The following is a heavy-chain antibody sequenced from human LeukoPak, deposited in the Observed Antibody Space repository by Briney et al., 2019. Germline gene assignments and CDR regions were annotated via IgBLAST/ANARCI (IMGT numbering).Heavy chain of an antibody. J-gene: IGHJ4*02. D-gene: IGHD3-22*01. CDR3: ASVGSSGYLADY. CDR2: ISSSSSSYI. Sequence: GGSLRLSCAASGFTFSSYSMNWVRQAPEKGLEWVSSISSSSSSYIYYADSVKGRFTISRDNAKNSLYLQMNSLRAEDTAVYYCASVGSSGYLADYWGQGTLVTVSS. CDR1: GFTFSSYS. V-gene: IGHV3-21*01.